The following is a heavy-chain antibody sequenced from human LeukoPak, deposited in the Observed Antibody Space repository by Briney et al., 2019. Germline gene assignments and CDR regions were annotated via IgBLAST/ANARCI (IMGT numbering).Heavy chain of an antibody. CDR1: GYSISSGHH. J-gene: IGHJ6*02. CDR3: ARGRAMDV. V-gene: IGHV4-38-2*02. CDR2: IYHSGST. Sequence: SETLSLTCTVSGYSISSGHHWGWIRQPPGKGLEWIGSIYHSGSTYYNPSLKSRVTISVDTSKNQISLKLSSVTAADTAVYYCARGRAMDVWGQGTTVTVSS.